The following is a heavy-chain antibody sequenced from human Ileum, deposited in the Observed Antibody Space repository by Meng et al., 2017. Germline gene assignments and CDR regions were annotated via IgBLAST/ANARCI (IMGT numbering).Heavy chain of an antibody. D-gene: IGHD3/OR15-3a*01. Sequence: GGSLRLSCAASGFTFSSYWMHWVRQAPGKGLVWVSQINTIGSSTTYADSVKGRFTISRDNAKNTLYLQMNALRAEDTAVYYCVRGVGTGIYYLDYWGQGTLVTSPQ. J-gene: IGHJ4*02. CDR2: INTIGSST. V-gene: IGHV3-74*01. CDR3: VRGVGTGIYYLDY. CDR1: GFTFSSYW.